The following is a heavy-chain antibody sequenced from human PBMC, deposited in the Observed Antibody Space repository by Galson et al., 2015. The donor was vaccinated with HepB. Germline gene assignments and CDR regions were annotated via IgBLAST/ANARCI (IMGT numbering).Heavy chain of an antibody. CDR2: IRSKANSYAT. J-gene: IGHJ5*02. Sequence: SLRLSCAASGFTFSGSAMHWVRQASGKGLEWVGRIRSKANSYATAYAASVKGRFTISRDDSKNTAYLQMNSLKTEDTAVYYCTRPSVSYGSGSYDPEGWFDPWGQGTLVTVSS. D-gene: IGHD3-10*01. CDR1: GFTFSGSA. CDR3: TRPSVSYGSGSYDPEGWFDP. V-gene: IGHV3-73*01.